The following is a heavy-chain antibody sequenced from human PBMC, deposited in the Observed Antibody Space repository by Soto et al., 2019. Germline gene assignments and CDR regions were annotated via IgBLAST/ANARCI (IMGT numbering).Heavy chain of an antibody. CDR1: GGSISSGGYS. V-gene: IGHV4-30-2*01. Sequence: QLQLQESGSGLVKPSQTLSLTCAVSGGSISSGGYSWNWMRQPPGKGLEWIGYIYHSGYTYYNPSLKIRVTLSVDKSKNHFSLKLTSVTAADTAVYYCARDSLYGTRFDPWGQGTLVTVSS. D-gene: IGHD3-3*01. CDR2: IYHSGYT. CDR3: ARDSLYGTRFDP. J-gene: IGHJ5*02.